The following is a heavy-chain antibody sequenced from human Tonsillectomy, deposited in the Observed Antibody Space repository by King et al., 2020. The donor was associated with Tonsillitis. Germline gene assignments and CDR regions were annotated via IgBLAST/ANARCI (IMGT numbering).Heavy chain of an antibody. CDR1: GFTFSTYG. D-gene: IGHD3-22*01. CDR3: AKDLYYYVSSGYLDY. Sequence: VQLVESGGGVVQPGRSLRLSCAASGFTFSTYGMHWVRQAPGKGLEWVAVISYDGSDKYYADSVKGRFTISRDNSKNTLYLQMHSLRAEDTAVYYCAKDLYYYVSSGYLDYWGQGTLVTVSS. CDR2: ISYDGSDK. V-gene: IGHV3-30*18. J-gene: IGHJ4*02.